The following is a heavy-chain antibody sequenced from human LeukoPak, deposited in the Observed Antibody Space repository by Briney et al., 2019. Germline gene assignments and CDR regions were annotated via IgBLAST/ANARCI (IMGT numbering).Heavy chain of an antibody. CDR3: ARGLRRYYDSSGYYLFDY. CDR2: INHSGST. J-gene: IGHJ4*02. CDR1: GGSFSGYY. Sequence: SETLSFTCAVYGGSFSGYYWSWIRQPPGKGLEWIGEINHSGSTNYNPSLKSRVTISVDTSKNQFSLKLSSVTAADTAVYYCARGLRRYYDSSGYYLFDYWGQGTLVTVSS. D-gene: IGHD3-22*01. V-gene: IGHV4-34*01.